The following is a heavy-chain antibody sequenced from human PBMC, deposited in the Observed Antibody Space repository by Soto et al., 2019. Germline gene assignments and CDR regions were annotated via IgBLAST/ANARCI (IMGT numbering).Heavy chain of an antibody. CDR2: INTSGGNT. CDR1: GFTFSNYA. J-gene: IGHJ5*02. Sequence: EVQLLESGGGLVQPGGSLRLSCAASGFTFSNYAMTWVRQAPGKGLECVSTINTSGGNTHYADSVKGRFSVSRDNSKNTLSVQMASLRAEHTAVYYCTKDWQPESWGQGTLVIFSS. CDR3: TKDWQPES. D-gene: IGHD6-13*01. V-gene: IGHV3-23*01.